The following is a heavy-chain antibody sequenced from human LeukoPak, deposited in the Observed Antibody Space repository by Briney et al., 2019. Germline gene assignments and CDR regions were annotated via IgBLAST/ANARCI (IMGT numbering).Heavy chain of an antibody. D-gene: IGHD2-15*01. CDR3: ASSKSCSGGSCYRDY. CDR1: GGSISSGGYS. CDR2: IYYSGST. J-gene: IGHJ4*02. V-gene: IGHV4-30-4*07. Sequence: SETLSLTCAVSGGSISSGGYSWSWIRQPPGKGLEWIGYIYYSGSTYYNPSLKSRVTISVDTSKNQFSLKLSSVTAADTAVYYCASSKSCSGGSCYRDYWGQGTLVTVSS.